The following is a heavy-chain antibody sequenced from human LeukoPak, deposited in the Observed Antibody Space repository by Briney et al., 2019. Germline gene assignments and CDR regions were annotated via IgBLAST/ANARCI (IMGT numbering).Heavy chain of an antibody. J-gene: IGHJ4*02. Sequence: GGSLRLSCAASGFTFSDYYMSWIRQAPGKGLEWVSYISSSGSTIYYADSLKGRFTISRDNAKNSLYLQMNSLRAEDTAVYYCARDHGSITMIVVAPEYYFDYWGQGTLVTVSS. D-gene: IGHD3-22*01. V-gene: IGHV3-11*01. CDR1: GFTFSDYY. CDR3: ARDHGSITMIVVAPEYYFDY. CDR2: ISSSGSTI.